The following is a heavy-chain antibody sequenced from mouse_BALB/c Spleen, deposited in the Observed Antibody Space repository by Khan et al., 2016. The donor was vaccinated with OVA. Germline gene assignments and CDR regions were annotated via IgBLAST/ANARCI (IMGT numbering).Heavy chain of an antibody. CDR2: ISSGGHYN. D-gene: IGHD2-2*01. CDR3: ARSLVDYHAIDY. CDR1: GFSFNSYG. Sequence: EVELGESGGGLVKPGGSLKLSCSASGFSFNSYGMSWVSQTPEKGLEWVATISSGGHYNFYPDSVKGRFTITSDNAKNTLYLQLSSLWAEDTSMYYCARSLVDYHAIDYWGQGTSVTVSS. V-gene: IGHV5-9-3*01. J-gene: IGHJ4*01.